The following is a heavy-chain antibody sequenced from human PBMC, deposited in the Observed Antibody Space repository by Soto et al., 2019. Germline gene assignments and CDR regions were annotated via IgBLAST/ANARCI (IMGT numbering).Heavy chain of an antibody. CDR1: GYSFTTYG. CDR2: ISTYNGDT. CDR3: ARTGRRRTRGDY. J-gene: IGHJ4*02. Sequence: QVQLVQSGAEVKKPGASVRVSCKASGYSFTTYGVTWVRQAPGQGLEWMGWISTYNGDTRVAQQHQGRVTLTTDTATNAAHMELRSLRSDDPDIYYCARTGRRRTRGDYLGQGTLVTVSS. V-gene: IGHV1-18*01. D-gene: IGHD3-10*01.